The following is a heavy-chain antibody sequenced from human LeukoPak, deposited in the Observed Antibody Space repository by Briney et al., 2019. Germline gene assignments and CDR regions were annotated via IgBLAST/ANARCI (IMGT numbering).Heavy chain of an antibody. Sequence: ASGKVSCKASGFSFTYYYLYWVRQAPGQGIEWMGIINPGGGTTTYAQKFQAKVTMTRDTPTSTVYMELSSLRSEDTAVYYCARGGFTTMFREVVITLDAFDIWGQGTRVTVSS. V-gene: IGHV1-46*01. J-gene: IGHJ3*02. CDR2: INPGGGTT. D-gene: IGHD3-10*01. CDR1: GFSFTYYY. CDR3: ARGGFTTMFREVVITLDAFDI.